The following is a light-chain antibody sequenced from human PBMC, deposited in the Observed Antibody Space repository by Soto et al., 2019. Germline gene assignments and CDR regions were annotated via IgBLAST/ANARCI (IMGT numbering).Light chain of an antibody. Sequence: DIQMTQSPSTLSASVGDRVTLTCRANQTIDNWLAWYQLKPGKAPNLLIYQASTLESGVPSRFSGGGFGTEITLTINSLQPGDFATYYCQHYDDYPFTFGPGTKMDI. V-gene: IGKV1-5*03. CDR3: QHYDDYPFT. CDR1: QTIDNW. J-gene: IGKJ3*01. CDR2: QAS.